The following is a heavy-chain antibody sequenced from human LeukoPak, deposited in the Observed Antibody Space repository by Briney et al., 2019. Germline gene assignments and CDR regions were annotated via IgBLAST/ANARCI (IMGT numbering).Heavy chain of an antibody. CDR1: GGPISSNNW. Sequence: SETLSLTCAVSGGPISSNNWWGWVRQPPGEGLGWIGEIYHSGSPNYNPSLKSRVTISVDKSRNHFSLNLSSVTAADTAVYYCARVNINNWHSCDYWGQGTLVTVSS. D-gene: IGHD1-1*01. CDR2: IYHSGSP. CDR3: ARVNINNWHSCDY. V-gene: IGHV4-4*02. J-gene: IGHJ4*02.